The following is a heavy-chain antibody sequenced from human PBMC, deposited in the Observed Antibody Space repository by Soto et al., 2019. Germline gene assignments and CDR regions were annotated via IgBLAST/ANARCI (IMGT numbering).Heavy chain of an antibody. CDR3: ARDEGYDSSGYHY. CDR1: GGTFSSYT. V-gene: IGHV1-69*08. D-gene: IGHD3-22*01. J-gene: IGHJ4*02. CDR2: IIPILGIA. Sequence: QVQLVQSGAEVKKPGSSVKVSCKASGGTFSSYTISWVRQAPGQGLEWMGRIIPILGIANYAQKFQGRVTXTXDXYTSTAYMELSSLRSEDTAVYYCARDEGYDSSGYHYWGQGTLVTVSS.